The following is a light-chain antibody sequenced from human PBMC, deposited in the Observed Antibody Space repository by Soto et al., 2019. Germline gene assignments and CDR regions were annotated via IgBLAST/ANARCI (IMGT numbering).Light chain of an antibody. CDR3: QPYVRSHR. J-gene: IGKJ1*01. V-gene: IGKV1-17*01. CDR2: AAS. Sequence: DIPVTKYPPPLYLSVGRIVTIPCRARQAIRNDLGWFQQKPGKAPQRLIYAASSLQSGVPSRFNGSGSGTDFSLTISRLEADDFAVYYCQPYVRSHRFGPGTKVEIK. CDR1: QAIRND.